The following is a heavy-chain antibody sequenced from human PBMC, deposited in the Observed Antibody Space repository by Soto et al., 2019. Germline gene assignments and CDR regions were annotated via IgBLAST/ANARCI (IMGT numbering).Heavy chain of an antibody. V-gene: IGHV3-23*01. Sequence: EVQLLESGGGLVQPGGSLRLSCAASGFTFSSYAMSWVRQAPGKGLEWVSAISGSGGSTYYADSAKGRFTISRDNTKNTLYLQMNSLRGEDTAVYYCAKPGYDILTGYVRRAAVDYWGQRTLVTV. CDR2: ISGSGGST. CDR3: AKPGYDILTGYVRRAAVDY. D-gene: IGHD3-9*01. CDR1: GFTFSSYA. J-gene: IGHJ4*02.